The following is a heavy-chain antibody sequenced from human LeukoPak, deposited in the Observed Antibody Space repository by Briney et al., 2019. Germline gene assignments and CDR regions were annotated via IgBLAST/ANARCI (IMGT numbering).Heavy chain of an antibody. CDR2: MNPNSGNT. Sequence: ASVKVSCKASGYTFTRYDINWVRPAPGQGVEWMGWMNPNSGNTDYAQKFQGRVTMTRNPSIRTAYMELSSRRSEDTAVYYCARVGYCSSTSCYSGCDPWVQGTLITVSS. D-gene: IGHD2-2*01. J-gene: IGHJ5*02. V-gene: IGHV1-8*01. CDR3: ARVGYCSSTSCYSGCDP. CDR1: GYTFTRYD.